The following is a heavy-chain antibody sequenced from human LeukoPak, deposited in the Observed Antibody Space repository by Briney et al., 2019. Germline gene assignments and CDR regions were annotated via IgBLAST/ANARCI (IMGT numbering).Heavy chain of an antibody. J-gene: IGHJ4*02. CDR1: GYTFTSYY. V-gene: IGHV1-46*01. D-gene: IGHD3-22*01. CDR3: ARLGDYYDSSGYYYEGLLDY. Sequence: ASVKVSCKASGYTFTSYYMHWVRQAPGQGLEWMGIINPSGGSTSYAQKFQGRVTMTRDTSTSTVYMELSSLRSEDTAVYYCARLGDYYDSSGYYYEGLLDYWGQGTLVTVSS. CDR2: INPSGGST.